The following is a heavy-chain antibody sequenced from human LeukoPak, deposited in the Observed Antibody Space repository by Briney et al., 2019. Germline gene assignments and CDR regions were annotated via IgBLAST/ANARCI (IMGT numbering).Heavy chain of an antibody. Sequence: SETLSLTCTVSGGSISSYYWSWVRQPPGKGLEWIGYIYYSGGTNYNPSLKSRVTISVDTSKNQFSLKLRSVTAADTAVYFCAGGNGWYYYWGQGTLVTVSS. V-gene: IGHV4-59*01. CDR3: AGGNGWYYY. CDR1: GGSISSYY. D-gene: IGHD6-19*01. J-gene: IGHJ4*02. CDR2: IYYSGGT.